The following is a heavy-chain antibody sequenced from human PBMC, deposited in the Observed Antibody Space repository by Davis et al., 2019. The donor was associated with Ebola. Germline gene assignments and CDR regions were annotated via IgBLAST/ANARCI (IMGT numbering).Heavy chain of an antibody. CDR1: GYSFTNYW. J-gene: IGHJ4*02. CDR3: ARRNYYDSSVNYFFDY. D-gene: IGHD3-22*01. V-gene: IGHV5-51*01. CDR2: IYPGDSNT. Sequence: GESLKISCKGSGYSFTNYWIGRVRQMPGKGLEWMGIIYPGDSNTRYSPSFQGQVTISADKSISTAYLQWSSLGASDTAMYYCARRNYYDSSVNYFFDYWGQGAPVTVSS.